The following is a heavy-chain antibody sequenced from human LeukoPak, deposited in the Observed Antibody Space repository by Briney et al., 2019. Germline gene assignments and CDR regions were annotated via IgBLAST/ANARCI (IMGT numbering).Heavy chain of an antibody. CDR2: IYYSGST. CDR3: ARRAYSDYGGVSVDP. D-gene: IGHD4-11*01. Sequence: SETLSLTCTVSGGSISSGGYYWSWIRQHPGKGLEWIGYIYYSGSTYYNPSLKSRVTISVDTSKNQFSLKLSSVTAADTAVYYCARRAYSDYGGVSVDPWGQGTLVTVSS. V-gene: IGHV4-31*03. CDR1: GGSISSGGYY. J-gene: IGHJ5*02.